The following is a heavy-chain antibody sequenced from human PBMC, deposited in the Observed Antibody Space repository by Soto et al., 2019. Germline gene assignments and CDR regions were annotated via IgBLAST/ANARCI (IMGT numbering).Heavy chain of an antibody. V-gene: IGHV3-23*01. CDR2: ISGSGGST. J-gene: IGHJ6*02. CDR3: AKGYKEGTAINYYYYYGMAG. D-gene: IGHD2-21*02. Sequence: GSLSLSCAASGFTFSSYAMSWVRQAPGKGLEWVSAISGSGGSTYYADSVKGRFTISRDNSKNTLYLQLNSLRAEDTAVYYCAKGYKEGTAINYYYYYGMAGWGQGTKVIVSS. CDR1: GFTFSSYA.